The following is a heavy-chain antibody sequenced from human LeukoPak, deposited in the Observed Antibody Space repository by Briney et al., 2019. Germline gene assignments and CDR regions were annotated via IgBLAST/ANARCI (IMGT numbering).Heavy chain of an antibody. Sequence: GGSLRPSCAASGFTVSSNYMSWVRQAPGKGLEWVSVIYSGGSTYYADPVKGRFTISRDNSKNTLYLQMNSLRAEDTAVYYCARRPRRVMAFDYWGQGTLVTVSS. CDR1: GFTVSSNY. CDR2: IYSGGST. D-gene: IGHD5-24*01. CDR3: ARRPRRVMAFDY. J-gene: IGHJ4*02. V-gene: IGHV3-66*04.